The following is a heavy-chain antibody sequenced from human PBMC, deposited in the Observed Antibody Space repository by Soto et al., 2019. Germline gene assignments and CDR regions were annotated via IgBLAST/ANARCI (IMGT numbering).Heavy chain of an antibody. CDR1: GDSIGSYY. D-gene: IGHD6-13*01. Sequence: SETLSLTCSVSGDSIGSYYWSWIRQSAGRGLEWIGRIYTSGITNYNPSLKSRVSMSVDTSKKQFSLKLTSVTAADTAVYYCARQTTYSSSWYDSWGQGTLVTVSS. V-gene: IGHV4-4*07. J-gene: IGHJ5*01. CDR3: ARQTTYSSSWYDS. CDR2: IYTSGIT.